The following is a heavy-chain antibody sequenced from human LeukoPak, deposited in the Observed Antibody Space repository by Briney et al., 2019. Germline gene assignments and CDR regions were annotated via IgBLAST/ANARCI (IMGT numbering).Heavy chain of an antibody. CDR2: ISGSGSGGST. D-gene: IGHD1-26*01. V-gene: IGHV3-23*01. CDR3: AKAHRASPGSLGDY. Sequence: GGSLRLSCAASGFTFSSSAMSWVRQAPGKGLEWVSSISGSGSGGSTYYADSVKGRFTISRDNSKNTLYLQMNSLRVEDTAVYYCAKAHRASPGSLGDYWGQGTLVTVSS. J-gene: IGHJ4*02. CDR1: GFTFSSSA.